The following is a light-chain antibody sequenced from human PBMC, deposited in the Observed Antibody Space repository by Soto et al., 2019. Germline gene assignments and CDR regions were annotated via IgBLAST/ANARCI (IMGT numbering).Light chain of an antibody. CDR2: DAS. CDR3: XQRSXXPRT. Sequence: EIVLTQSPXTLSLSPGERATLSCRASQSVSSYLAWYQQKPGQAPRLLXYDASNRATGIPARFXXXGXGTXXXXXXXXXXXXXFAXXYCXQRSXXPRTFGGGTKVEXK. CDR1: QSVSSY. V-gene: IGKV3-11*01. J-gene: IGKJ4*01.